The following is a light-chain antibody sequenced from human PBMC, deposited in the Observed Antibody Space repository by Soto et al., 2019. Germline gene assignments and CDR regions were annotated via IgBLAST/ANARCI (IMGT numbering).Light chain of an antibody. Sequence: EIVLTQSPGTLSLSPGDRATLSCRASQSVSSAYLAWYQKKPGQSPRLLIYGASSRATGIPDRFNGSGSGTDFTLTINRLEPEDFAVYYCQQYGSSPPVTFGGGTKVEIK. CDR3: QQYGSSPPVT. CDR1: QSVSSAY. J-gene: IGKJ4*01. V-gene: IGKV3-20*01. CDR2: GAS.